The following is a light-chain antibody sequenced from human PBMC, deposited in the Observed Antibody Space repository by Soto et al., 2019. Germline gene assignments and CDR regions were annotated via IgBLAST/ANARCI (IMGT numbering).Light chain of an antibody. Sequence: EIVMTQSPATLSVSPGERATLSCRASQSVNSDLAWFQQRPGQAPRLLIYEASTRSTGVPARFSASGSGTDFTLTISGLQSEDFAVYYCQQYHIWYTFGQGTELEIK. V-gene: IGKV3-15*01. J-gene: IGKJ2*01. CDR1: QSVNSD. CDR2: EAS. CDR3: QQYHIWYT.